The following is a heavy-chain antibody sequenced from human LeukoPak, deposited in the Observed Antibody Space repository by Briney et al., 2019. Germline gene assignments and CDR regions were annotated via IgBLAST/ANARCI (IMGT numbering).Heavy chain of an antibody. J-gene: IGHJ4*02. CDR3: ARGYSDYIWGNYRVCDY. CDR2: IKPNSGGT. D-gene: IGHD3-16*02. CDR1: GYTLTAYY. Sequence: GASVKVSCKASGYTLTAYYMHWVRQAPGQGLEWMGWIKPNSGGTNYAQKFQGRVTMTRDTSISTAYMELSRLRSDDTAVYYCARGYSDYIWGNYRVCDYWGQGTLVAVSS. V-gene: IGHV1-2*02.